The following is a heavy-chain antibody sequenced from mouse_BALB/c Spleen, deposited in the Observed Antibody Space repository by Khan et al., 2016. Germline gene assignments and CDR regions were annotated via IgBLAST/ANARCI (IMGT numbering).Heavy chain of an antibody. CDR2: IDPPNDNT. CDR3: ARMYYGDY. CDR1: GFSIQDTY. D-gene: IGHD1-1*01. V-gene: IGHV14-3*02. J-gene: IGHJ2*01. Sequence: VQLKQSGAELVKPGASVKLSCTASGFSIQDTYIHWVRQRPEQGLDWIGRIDPPNDNTKYDPKFQGQATITADTSSNTAYLQLNNLTYEDTAVYYCARMYYGDYWGQGTTLTVSS.